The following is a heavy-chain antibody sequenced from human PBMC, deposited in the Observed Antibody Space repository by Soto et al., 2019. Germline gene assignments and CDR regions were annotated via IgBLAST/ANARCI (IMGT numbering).Heavy chain of an antibody. J-gene: IGHJ3*02. V-gene: IGHV2-5*01. CDR2: IYSSVDE. D-gene: IGHD6-6*01. CDR3: ARVLAASPVFAFDI. Sequence: SGPTLVNPTQTLTLTCSSSGFSLSTSGRGAGWIRQPPGKALEGLAHIYSSVDEHYSPSLKSRHSITNDTSKNQVVLTMTNMDSVDTATYCCARVLAASPVFAFDIWGRGTMVTVSS. CDR1: GFSLSTSGRG.